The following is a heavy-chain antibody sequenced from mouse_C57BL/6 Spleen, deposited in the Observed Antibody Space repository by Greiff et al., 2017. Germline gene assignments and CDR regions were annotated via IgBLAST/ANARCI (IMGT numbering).Heavy chain of an antibody. V-gene: IGHV1-50*01. CDR1: GYTFTSYW. CDR3: ANGYGSSLFAY. D-gene: IGHD1-1*01. CDR2: IDPSDSYT. J-gene: IGHJ3*01. Sequence: QVQLQQPGAELVKPGASVKLSCKASGYTFTSYWMPWVKQRPGQGLEWIGEIDPSDSYTNYNQKFKGKATLTVYTSSSTAYMQLSSLTSEDAAVYFCANGYGSSLFAYWGQGTLVTVSA.